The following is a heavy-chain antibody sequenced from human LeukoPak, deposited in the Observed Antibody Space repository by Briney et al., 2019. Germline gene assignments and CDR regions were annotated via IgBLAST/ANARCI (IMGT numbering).Heavy chain of an antibody. D-gene: IGHD5-18*01. Sequence: GASVKVSCKASGYTFTSYGISWVRQAPGQGLEWMGWISAYNGNTNYAQKLQGRVTMTTDTSTSTAYMELRSLRSDDTAVYYCARGGAGVTWIQLWFDAFDIWGQGTMVTVSS. V-gene: IGHV1-18*01. CDR1: GYTFTSYG. CDR2: ISAYNGNT. CDR3: ARGGAGVTWIQLWFDAFDI. J-gene: IGHJ3*02.